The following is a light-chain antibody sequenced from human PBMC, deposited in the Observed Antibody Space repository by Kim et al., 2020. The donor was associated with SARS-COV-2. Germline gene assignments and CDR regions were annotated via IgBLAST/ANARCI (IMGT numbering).Light chain of an antibody. V-gene: IGLV3-1*01. CDR2: QDR. Sequence: SYELTQPPSVSVSPGQTASIPCSGDKLGDKYACWYQQKPGQSPVLVIYQDRKRPSGIPERFSGSNSGNTATLTISGTQAMDEADYYCQAWDSSTGVFGGGTQLTVL. CDR3: QAWDSSTGV. CDR1: KLGDKY. J-gene: IGLJ3*02.